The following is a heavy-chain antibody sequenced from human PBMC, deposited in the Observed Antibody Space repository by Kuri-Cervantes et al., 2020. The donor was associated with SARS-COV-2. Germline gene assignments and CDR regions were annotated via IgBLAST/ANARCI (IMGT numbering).Heavy chain of an antibody. CDR1: GFTFSSYG. CDR2: ISYDGSNK. Sequence: GESLKISCAASGFTFSSYGMHWVRQAPGKGLEWVAVISYDGSNKYYADSVKGRFTISRDNAKNSLYLQMNSLRAEDTAVYYCARSSGVLRFLEWLPADAFDIWGQGTMVTVSS. V-gene: IGHV3-30*03. D-gene: IGHD3-3*01. CDR3: ARSSGVLRFLEWLPADAFDI. J-gene: IGHJ3*02.